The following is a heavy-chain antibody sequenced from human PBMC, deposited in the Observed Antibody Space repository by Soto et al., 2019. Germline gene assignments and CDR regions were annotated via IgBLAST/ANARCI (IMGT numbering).Heavy chain of an antibody. CDR3: ARDYGDHGHYYFDF. V-gene: IGHV3-11*01. CDR1: GFTFRDYY. D-gene: IGHD4-17*01. J-gene: IGHJ4*02. CDR2: ISHSGTTI. Sequence: QVQLVESGGGLVMPGGSLRLSCAASGFTFRDYYMSWIRQAPGKGLECVSTISHSGTTIYYADSVKGRFTISRDSAQNSLYLQMNYLRAEDTAVYYCARDYGDHGHYYFDFWGQGALVTVSS.